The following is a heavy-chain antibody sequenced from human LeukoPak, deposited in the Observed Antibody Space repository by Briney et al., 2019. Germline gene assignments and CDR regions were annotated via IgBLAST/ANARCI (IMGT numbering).Heavy chain of an antibody. Sequence: PSETLSLTCTVSGYSISSGYYWGWIRQPPGKGLEWIGSIYHSGSTYYNPSLKSRVTISVDTSKNQFSLKLSSVTAADTAVYYCARGVRQLAFRGEYFQHWGQGTLVTVSS. D-gene: IGHD6-13*01. J-gene: IGHJ1*01. CDR2: IYHSGST. CDR1: GYSISSGYY. V-gene: IGHV4-38-2*02. CDR3: ARGVRQLAFRGEYFQH.